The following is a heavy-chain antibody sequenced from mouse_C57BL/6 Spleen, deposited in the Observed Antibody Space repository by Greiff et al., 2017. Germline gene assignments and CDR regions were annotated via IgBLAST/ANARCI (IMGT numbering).Heavy chain of an antibody. CDR1: GYTFTDYY. CDR2: INPNNGGT. CDR3: ARTPYYYGSSYGAMDY. J-gene: IGHJ4*01. D-gene: IGHD1-1*01. V-gene: IGHV1-26*01. Sequence: EVQLQQSGPELVKPGASVKISCKASGYTFTDYYMNWVKQSHGKSLEWIGDINPNNGGTSYNQKFKGKATLTVDKSSSTAYMELRSLTSEDSAVYYCARTPYYYGSSYGAMDYWGQGTSVTVSS.